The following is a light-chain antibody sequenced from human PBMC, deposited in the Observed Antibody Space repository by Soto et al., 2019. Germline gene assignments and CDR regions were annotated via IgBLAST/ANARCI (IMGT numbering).Light chain of an antibody. V-gene: IGKV3-20*01. J-gene: IGKJ3*01. CDR2: GAS. Sequence: EIVLTQSPGTLSLSPGERATLSCRASQSVSSSYLAWYQQKPGQAPRLLIYGASSRSTGIPDRFSGRGSGTDFTLTISRLEPEDFAVYYCQQYGSSLFTFGHGTKVDIK. CDR3: QQYGSSLFT. CDR1: QSVSSSY.